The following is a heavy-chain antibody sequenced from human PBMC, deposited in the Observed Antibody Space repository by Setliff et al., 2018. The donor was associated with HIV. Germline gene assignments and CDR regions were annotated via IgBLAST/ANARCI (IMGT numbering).Heavy chain of an antibody. CDR2: IYYSGST. V-gene: IGHV4-59*08. Sequence: SETLSLTCTVSGGSISSYYWSWIRQPPGKGLEWIGYIYYSGSTNYNPSLKSRVTISVDTSKNQFSLKLSSVTAADTAVYYCARGFLSIFGVVSYFDYWGQGTLVTVSS. CDR1: GGSISSYY. J-gene: IGHJ4*02. D-gene: IGHD3-3*01. CDR3: ARGFLSIFGVVSYFDY.